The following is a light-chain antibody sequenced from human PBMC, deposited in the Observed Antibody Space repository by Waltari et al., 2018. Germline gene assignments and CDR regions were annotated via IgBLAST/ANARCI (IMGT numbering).Light chain of an antibody. CDR2: AAS. CDR1: QGISSN. V-gene: IGKV1-9*01. CDR3: QQLNSYPIT. J-gene: IGKJ5*01. Sequence: IQLTQSPSSLSASVGDRVTITCRASQGISSNLAWYQQKPGKAPKLLISAASTLQSGVPLRCSGSGSGTDVTLTISSLQPEDFATYYCQQLNSYPITFGQGTRLEIK.